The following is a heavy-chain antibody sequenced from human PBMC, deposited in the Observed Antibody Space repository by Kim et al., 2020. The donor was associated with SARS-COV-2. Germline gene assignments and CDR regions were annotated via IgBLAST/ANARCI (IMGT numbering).Heavy chain of an antibody. D-gene: IGHD3-16*01. Sequence: GGSLRLSCAASGFTFSSYSMNWVRQAPGKGLEWVSSISSSSSYIYYADSVKGRFTISRDNAKNSLYLQMNSLRAEDTAVYYCARELDDYVWGNWGQGTLVSVSS. CDR3: ARELDDYVWGN. V-gene: IGHV3-21*01. CDR2: ISSSSSYI. CDR1: GFTFSSYS. J-gene: IGHJ4*02.